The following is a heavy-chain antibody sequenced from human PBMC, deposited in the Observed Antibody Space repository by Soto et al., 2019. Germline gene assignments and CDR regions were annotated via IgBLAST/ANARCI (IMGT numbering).Heavy chain of an antibody. CDR2: ISSTTNYI. J-gene: IGHJ4*02. V-gene: IGHV3-21*06. CDR1: GFTFTRYS. CDR3: ATLYSSSPPLV. D-gene: IGHD6-6*01. Sequence: GGSLRLSCAASGFTFTRYSMNWVRQAPGKGLEWVSSISSTTNYIYYGDSMKGRFTISRGNAKNSLYLEMNSLRAEDTAVYYCATLYSSSPPLVWGQGTLVTVSS.